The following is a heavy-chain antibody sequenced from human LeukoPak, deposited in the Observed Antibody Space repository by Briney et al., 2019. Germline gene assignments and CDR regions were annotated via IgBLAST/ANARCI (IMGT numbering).Heavy chain of an antibody. CDR1: GFTYSIYS. CDR3: AKGLYYYGSSGYRFFDY. Sequence: GGSLRLSCAASGFTYSIYSMSWVRQAPGKGLEWVSGIIVSGGNTYYADSVRGRFTLSRDNSKNTLYLQVNSLRAEDTDVYYYAKGLYYYGSSGYRFFDYWGQGTLVTVSS. CDR2: IIVSGGNT. J-gene: IGHJ4*02. D-gene: IGHD3-22*01. V-gene: IGHV3-23*01.